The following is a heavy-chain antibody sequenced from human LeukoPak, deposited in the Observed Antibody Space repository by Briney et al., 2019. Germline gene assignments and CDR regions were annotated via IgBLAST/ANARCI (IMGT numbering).Heavy chain of an antibody. J-gene: IGHJ4*02. D-gene: IGHD3/OR15-3a*01. CDR3: AREVSGDWYLDY. V-gene: IGHV3-33*01. CDR1: GFTFSSYG. CDR2: IWYDGSNK. Sequence: GGSLRLSCAASGFTFSSYGMHWVRQAPGKGLEWVAVIWYDGSNKYYADSVKGRFTISRDNSKNTLYLQMNSLRAEDTAVYYCAREVSGDWYLDYWGQGTLVTVSS.